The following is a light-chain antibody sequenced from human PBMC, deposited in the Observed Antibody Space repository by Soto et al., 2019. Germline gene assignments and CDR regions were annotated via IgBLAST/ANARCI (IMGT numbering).Light chain of an antibody. Sequence: EIVLPQSPGTLSLSPGDRATLSCRASQSVTSNYLAWYQQKPGQAPRLLLYGASRRAIGIPDRFSGSGSGTAFTLTISRLEPEDFAVYYCQQYDTSPPLTFGGGTKVEIK. V-gene: IGKV3-20*01. J-gene: IGKJ4*01. CDR2: GAS. CDR3: QQYDTSPPLT. CDR1: QSVTSNY.